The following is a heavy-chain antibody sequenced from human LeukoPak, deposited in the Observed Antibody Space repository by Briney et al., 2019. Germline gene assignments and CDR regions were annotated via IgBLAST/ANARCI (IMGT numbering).Heavy chain of an antibody. V-gene: IGHV4-34*01. CDR1: GGSFSDYY. Sequence: SETLSLTCVVYGGSFSDYYWTWVRQPPWKGLEWIGEINHSGATKYNPSLKSRVTISIHTSDNQFSLKLNSVTAADTAVYYCARGEGTLAGRRWPYSFYYYVDVWGKGTTVTVSS. D-gene: IGHD6-19*01. J-gene: IGHJ6*03. CDR3: ARGEGTLAGRRWPYSFYYYVDV. CDR2: INHSGAT.